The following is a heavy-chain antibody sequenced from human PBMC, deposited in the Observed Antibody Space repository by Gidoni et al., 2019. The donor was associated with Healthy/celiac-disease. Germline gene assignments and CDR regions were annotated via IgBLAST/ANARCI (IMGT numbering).Heavy chain of an antibody. J-gene: IGHJ4*02. Sequence: QVQLVESGGGWVKPGGARRLSCAAAGFTFRDYYMSWIRQAPGKGLEWVSYISSSGSTIYYAASVKGRFTISRDNAKNSLYLQMNSLRAEDTAVYYCARDRRVLPAWYFDYWGQGTLVTVSS. CDR2: ISSSGSTI. V-gene: IGHV3-11*01. D-gene: IGHD2-2*01. CDR1: GFTFRDYY. CDR3: ARDRRVLPAWYFDY.